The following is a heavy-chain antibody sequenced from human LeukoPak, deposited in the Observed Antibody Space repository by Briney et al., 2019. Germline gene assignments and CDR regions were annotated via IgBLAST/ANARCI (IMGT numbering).Heavy chain of an antibody. CDR1: GFTFSSYS. J-gene: IGHJ6*04. D-gene: IGHD3-10*01. CDR3: ARDKYYGSGSYSYYYYGMDV. Sequence: GGSLRLSCAASGFTFSSYSMTWGRQAPGKVLEWVSSISSSSSYIYYADSVKGRFTISRDNAKTSLYLQMTSLRAEDTAVYYCARDKYYGSGSYSYYYYGMDVWGKGTTVTVSS. V-gene: IGHV3-21*01. CDR2: ISSSSSYI.